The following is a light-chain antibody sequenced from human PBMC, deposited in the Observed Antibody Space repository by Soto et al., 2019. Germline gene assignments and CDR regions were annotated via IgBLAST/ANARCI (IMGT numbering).Light chain of an antibody. Sequence: QSVLTQPASVSGSPGQSITLLCTGTSSDFGIYNSVSWYQQHPGKAPKLMIHDVTNRPSGVSGRFSGSRSGNTASLTISGLQAEDEADYYCSPFTSSSSYVXGPGTKVTVL. CDR3: SPFTSSSSYV. CDR2: DVT. CDR1: SSDFGIYNS. J-gene: IGLJ1*01. V-gene: IGLV2-14*03.